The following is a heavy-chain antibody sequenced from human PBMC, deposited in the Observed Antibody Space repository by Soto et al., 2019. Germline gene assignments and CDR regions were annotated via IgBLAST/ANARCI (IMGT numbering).Heavy chain of an antibody. CDR2: ISDDGDST. V-gene: IGHV3-23*01. J-gene: IGHJ4*02. Sequence: EVQLLESGGDLVQPGGSLRLSCAVSRFTFSSYGMNWVRQAPGKGLEWVSSISDDGDSTYYADSVKGRFTISRDNSKNTLYLQMNGLRAGDTAVYYWARRSGYQEAAYLDYWGQGTLVTVSS. CDR3: ARRSGYQEAAYLDY. D-gene: IGHD5-12*01. CDR1: RFTFSSYG.